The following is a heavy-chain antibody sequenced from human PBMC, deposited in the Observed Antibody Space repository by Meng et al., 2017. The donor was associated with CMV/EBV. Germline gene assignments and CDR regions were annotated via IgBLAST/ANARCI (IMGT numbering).Heavy chain of an antibody. V-gene: IGHV4-61*02. D-gene: IGHD3-22*01. J-gene: IGHJ5*02. CDR1: GGAISSGSYY. Sequence: HVQLKASGPGRVNPSQTLSLTWMVSGGAISSGSYYWSWIRQPAGKGLEWIGRIYTSGSTNYNPSLKSRVTISVDTSKNQFSLKLSSVTAADTAVYYCAREVVVITPYNWFDPWGQGTLVTVSS. CDR2: IYTSGST. CDR3: AREVVVITPYNWFDP.